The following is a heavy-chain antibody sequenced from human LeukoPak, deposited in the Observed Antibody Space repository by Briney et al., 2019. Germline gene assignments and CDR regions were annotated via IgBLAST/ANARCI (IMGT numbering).Heavy chain of an antibody. Sequence: GGSLRLPCAASGLTVSSNYMSWVRQAPGKGLEWVSIIYSGGTTYYADSVKGRFTISRDNSKNTLYLQMNSLRAEDTAVYYCARVMLPYCTTNNCPDAFDIWGQGTMVTVSS. J-gene: IGHJ3*02. CDR1: GLTVSSNY. CDR2: IYSGGTT. V-gene: IGHV3-53*01. CDR3: ARVMLPYCTTNNCPDAFDI. D-gene: IGHD2-8*01.